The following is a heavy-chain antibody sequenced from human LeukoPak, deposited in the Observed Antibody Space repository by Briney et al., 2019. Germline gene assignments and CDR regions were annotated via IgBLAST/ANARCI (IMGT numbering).Heavy chain of an antibody. D-gene: IGHD3-22*01. CDR2: IWYDGSNK. V-gene: IGHV3-33*01. CDR1: GFTFSSYG. J-gene: IGHJ2*01. Sequence: GGSLRLSCAASGFTFSSYGMHWVRQAPGKGLEWVAVIWYDGSNKYYADSVKGRFTISRDNSKNTLYLQMNSLRAEDTAVYYCARVLYDSSGYYRAWYFDLWGRGTLVTVSS. CDR3: ARVLYDSSGYYRAWYFDL.